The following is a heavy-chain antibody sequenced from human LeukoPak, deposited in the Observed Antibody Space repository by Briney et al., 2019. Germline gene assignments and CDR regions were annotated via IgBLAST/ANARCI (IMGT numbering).Heavy chain of an antibody. CDR2: FDPEDGET. V-gene: IGHV1-24*01. D-gene: IGHD2-15*01. CDR3: ARGWAEVATFDY. CDR1: GYTLTELS. J-gene: IGHJ4*02. Sequence: ASVKVSCKVSGYTLTELSMHWVRQAPGKGLEWMGGFDPEDGETIYAQKFQGRVTMTEDTSTDTALMVLRSLRSDDTAVYSCARGWAEVATFDYWGQGTLVTVSS.